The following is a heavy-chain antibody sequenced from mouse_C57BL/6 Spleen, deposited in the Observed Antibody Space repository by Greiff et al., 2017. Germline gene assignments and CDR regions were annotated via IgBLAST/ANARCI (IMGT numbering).Heavy chain of an antibody. Sequence: DVKLQESGPGMVKPSQSLSLTCTVTGYSITSGYDWHWIRHFPGNKLEWMGYISYSGSTNYNPSLKSRISITHDTSKNHFFLKLNSVTTEDTATYYCARDGSPYYYAMDYWGQGTSVTVSS. V-gene: IGHV3-1*01. CDR3: ARDGSPYYYAMDY. CDR2: ISYSGST. J-gene: IGHJ4*01. CDR1: GYSITSGYD. D-gene: IGHD1-1*01.